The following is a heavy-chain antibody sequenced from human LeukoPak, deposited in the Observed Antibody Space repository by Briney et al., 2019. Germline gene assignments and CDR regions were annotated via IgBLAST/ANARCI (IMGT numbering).Heavy chain of an antibody. D-gene: IGHD1-26*01. CDR1: GFAFSTFA. V-gene: IGHV3-23*01. Sequence: PGGSLRLSCAASGFAFSTFAMSWVRQAPGKGLDWVSSISGSGGSTYYADSVKGRFTISRDSSKNTLYLQLNSLRAEDTAVYYCAKVVGTNKWGYYFDYWGQGTPVTVSS. CDR3: AKVVGTNKWGYYFDY. CDR2: ISGSGGST. J-gene: IGHJ4*02.